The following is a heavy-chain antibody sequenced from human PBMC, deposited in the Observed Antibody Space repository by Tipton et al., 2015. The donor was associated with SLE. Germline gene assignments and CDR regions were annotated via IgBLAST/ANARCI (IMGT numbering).Heavy chain of an antibody. V-gene: IGHV4-4*07. CDR1: GGSISSYY. CDR2: IYTSGST. Sequence: TLSLTCTVSGGSISSYYWSWIRQPAGKGLEWIGRIYTSGSTNNNPSLKSRVTISVETSKNQFSLKLSSVTAADTAVYYCARVPYYDYGDEMYAFDIWGQGTMVTVSS. CDR3: ARVPYYDYGDEMYAFDI. D-gene: IGHD4-17*01. J-gene: IGHJ3*02.